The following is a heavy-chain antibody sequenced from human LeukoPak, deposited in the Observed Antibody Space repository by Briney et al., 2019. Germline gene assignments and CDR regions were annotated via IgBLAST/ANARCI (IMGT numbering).Heavy chain of an antibody. CDR3: ARGVGILAAAGSNWFDP. J-gene: IGHJ5*02. V-gene: IGHV4-59*01. CDR1: GGSIRSYY. Sequence: SETLSLTCTVSGGSIRSYYWSRIRQPPGKELEWIGYIYYSGSTNYNPSLKSRVTISVDTSKTRFSLKLSSVTAADTAVYYCARGVGILAAAGSNWFDPWGQGTLVTVSS. CDR2: IYYSGST. D-gene: IGHD6-13*01.